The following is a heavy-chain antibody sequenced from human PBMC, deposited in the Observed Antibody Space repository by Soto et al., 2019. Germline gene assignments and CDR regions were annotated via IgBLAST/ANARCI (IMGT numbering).Heavy chain of an antibody. CDR2: IYYSGST. J-gene: IGHJ4*02. D-gene: IGHD3-22*01. CDR1: GGSISSGGYY. Sequence: SETLSLTCTVSGGSISSGGYYWSWIRQHPGKGLEWIGYIYYSGSTNYNPSLKSRVTISVDTSKNQFSLKLSSVTAADTAVYYCARDYAQPYYLGFDYWGQGTLVTVSS. V-gene: IGHV4-31*03. CDR3: ARDYAQPYYLGFDY.